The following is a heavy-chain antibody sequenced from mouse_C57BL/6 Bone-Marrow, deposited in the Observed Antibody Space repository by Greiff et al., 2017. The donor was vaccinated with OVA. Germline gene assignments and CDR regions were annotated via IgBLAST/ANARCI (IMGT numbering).Heavy chain of an antibody. D-gene: IGHD2-1*01. CDR3: TLIYYGNYGWFDY. V-gene: IGHV14-4*01. CDR1: GFNIKDDY. J-gene: IGHJ2*01. CDR2: IDPENGDT. Sequence: VHVKQSGAELVRPGASVKLSCTASGFNIKDDYMHWVKQRPEQGLEWIGWIDPENGDTEYASKFQGKATITADTSSNTAYLQLSSLTSEDTAVYYCTLIYYGNYGWFDYWGQGTTLTVSS.